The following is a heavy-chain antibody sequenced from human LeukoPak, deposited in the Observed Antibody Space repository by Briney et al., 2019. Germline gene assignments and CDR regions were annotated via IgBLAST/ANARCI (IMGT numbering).Heavy chain of an antibody. CDR3: AREGLKGYCSSTSCYSPVYYYGMDV. Sequence: ASVKVSCKASGYTFTSYYMHWVRQAPGQGLEWMGIINPSGGSTSYAQKFQGRVTMTTDTSTSTAYMELRSLRSDDTAVYYCAREGLKGYCSSTSCYSPVYYYGMDVWGQGTTVTVSS. CDR1: GYTFTSYY. D-gene: IGHD2-2*01. J-gene: IGHJ6*02. CDR2: INPSGGST. V-gene: IGHV1-46*01.